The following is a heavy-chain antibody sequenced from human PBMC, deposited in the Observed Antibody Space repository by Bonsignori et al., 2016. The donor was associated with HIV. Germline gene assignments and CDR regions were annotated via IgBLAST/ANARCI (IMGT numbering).Heavy chain of an antibody. D-gene: IGHD3-10*01. J-gene: IGHJ4*02. V-gene: IGHV4-38-2*01. CDR3: ARTYYGSVPYYFDY. Sequence: PGKGLEWIGSIYHSGSTYYNPSLKSRVTISVDTSKNQFSLKLSSVTAADTAVYYCARTYYGSVPYYFDYWGQGTLVTVSS. CDR2: IYHSGST.